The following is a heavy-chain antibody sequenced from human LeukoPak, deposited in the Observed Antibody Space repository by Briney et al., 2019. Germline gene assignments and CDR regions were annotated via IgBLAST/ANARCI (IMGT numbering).Heavy chain of an antibody. D-gene: IGHD1-7*01. CDR1: GFTFSSYA. J-gene: IGHJ4*02. V-gene: IGHV3-23*01. Sequence: GGSLRLSCAASGFTFSSYAMTWVRQAPGKGLEWVSAISGSDGTTYYADSVKGRFTISRDNSKNTLSLQMNSLRAEDTAAYYCAKVGNWKYGHHDYWGQGTLVTVSS. CDR2: ISGSDGTT. CDR3: AKVGNWKYGHHDY.